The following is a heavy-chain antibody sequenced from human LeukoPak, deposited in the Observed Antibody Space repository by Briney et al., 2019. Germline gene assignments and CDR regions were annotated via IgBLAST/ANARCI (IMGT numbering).Heavy chain of an antibody. CDR2: ISLTGET. J-gene: IGHJ4*02. Sequence: SETLSLTCGVSGGSISSTNWWSWVRQPPGQGLEWIGEISLTGETNYNPSLNGRVTMSLDESRNQLSLDLTSVTAADTAVYYCARGLSSGWYFDYWGRGTLVTVSS. CDR1: GGSISSTNW. D-gene: IGHD6-19*01. CDR3: ARGLSSGWYFDY. V-gene: IGHV4-4*02.